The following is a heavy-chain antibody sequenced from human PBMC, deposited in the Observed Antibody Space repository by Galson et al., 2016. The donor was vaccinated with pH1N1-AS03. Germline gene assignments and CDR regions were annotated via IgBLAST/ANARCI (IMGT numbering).Heavy chain of an antibody. CDR3: VREFEDPQKRVVAFGY. Sequence: SVKVSCKASGGTFDSHPINWVRQAPGQGLEWMGWMSAYSGETRYAPNFQGRVTMTRDTSTRTAYMDLRSLTSDDTAVYYCVREFEDPQKRVVAFGYWGQGALVIVSS. CDR2: MSAYSGET. J-gene: IGHJ4*02. V-gene: IGHV1-18*01. CDR1: GGTFDSHP.